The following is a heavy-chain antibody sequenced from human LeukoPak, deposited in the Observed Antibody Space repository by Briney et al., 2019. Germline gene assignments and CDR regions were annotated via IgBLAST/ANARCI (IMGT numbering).Heavy chain of an antibody. CDR3: ARDYYYYGMDV. CDR2: IASDGSST. Sequence: GGSLRLSCAASGFTFSSYWMNWVRQAPGKGLVWVSRIASDGSSTTYADSVKGRFSISRDNAKNTLYLQMNSLRVEDTAVYYCARDYYYYGMDVWGQGTTVTVSS. V-gene: IGHV3-74*01. CDR1: GFTFSSYW. J-gene: IGHJ6*02.